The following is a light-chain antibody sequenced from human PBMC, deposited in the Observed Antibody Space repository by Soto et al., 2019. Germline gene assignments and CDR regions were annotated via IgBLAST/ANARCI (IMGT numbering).Light chain of an antibody. J-gene: IGLJ3*02. CDR2: DVY. CDR3: GTWDSSLNVWM. Sequence: QSALTQPASVSGSPGQSITISCTGTSSDVGGFNYVSWYQQHPGKAPKLLIFDVYSRPSGIPARFSASKSGTSATLDITGLQTGDEAYYYCGTWDSSLNVWMFGGGTKLTVL. V-gene: IGLV2-14*01. CDR1: SSDVGGFNY.